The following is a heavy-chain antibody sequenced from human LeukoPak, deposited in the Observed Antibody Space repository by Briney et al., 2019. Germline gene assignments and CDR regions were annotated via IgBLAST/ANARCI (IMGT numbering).Heavy chain of an antibody. CDR2: IYYGGST. J-gene: IGHJ4*02. V-gene: IGHV4-59*08. D-gene: IGHD3-3*02. CDR1: GGSISSPY. CDR3: ARQLAGLAPPGFIVS. Sequence: SETLSLTCTVSGGSISSPYWTWVRQPPGKGLEWIGYIYYGGSTDYSPSLKSRATISLDTSKNQFSLHLTSVTAADTAVYYCARQLAGLAPPGFIVSWGQGTLVTVSS.